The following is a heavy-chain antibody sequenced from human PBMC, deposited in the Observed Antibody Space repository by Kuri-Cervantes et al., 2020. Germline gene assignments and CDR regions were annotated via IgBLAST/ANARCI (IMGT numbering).Heavy chain of an antibody. V-gene: IGHV3-74*01. D-gene: IGHD3-9*01. CDR2: INSDGSST. J-gene: IGHJ3*02. Sequence: GESLKTPCAASGFTFSSYWMHWVRQAPGKGLVWVSRINSDGSSTSYADSVKGRFTISRDNAKNTLYLQMNSLRAEDTAVYYCARQLRYFDWSPPDAFDIWGQGTMVTVSS. CDR1: GFTFSSYW. CDR3: ARQLRYFDWSPPDAFDI.